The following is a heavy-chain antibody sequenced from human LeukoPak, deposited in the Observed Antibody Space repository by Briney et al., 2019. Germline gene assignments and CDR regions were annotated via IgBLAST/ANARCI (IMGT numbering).Heavy chain of an antibody. CDR3: ASRPDLDYYYYGMDV. V-gene: IGHV1-69*13. Sequence: SVKVSCKASGGTFSSYAISWVRQAPGQGLEWMGGIIPIFGTANYAQKFQGRVTITADESTSTAYMELSSLRSEDTAVYYCASRPDLDYYYYGMDVWGQGATVTVSS. J-gene: IGHJ6*02. CDR1: GGTFSSYA. D-gene: IGHD1-1*01. CDR2: IIPIFGTA.